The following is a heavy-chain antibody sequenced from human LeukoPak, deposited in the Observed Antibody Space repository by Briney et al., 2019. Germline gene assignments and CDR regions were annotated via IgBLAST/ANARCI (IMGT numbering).Heavy chain of an antibody. CDR3: ARNKQQLVSRYYYMDV. V-gene: IGHV1-2*02. D-gene: IGHD6-13*01. J-gene: IGHJ6*03. Sequence: ASVKVSCRASGYTFTGYYMHWVRQAPGQGLEWMGWINPNSGGTNYAQKFQGRVTMTRDTSISTAYMELSRLRSDDTAVYYCARNKQQLVSRYYYMDVWGKGTTVTISS. CDR2: INPNSGGT. CDR1: GYTFTGYY.